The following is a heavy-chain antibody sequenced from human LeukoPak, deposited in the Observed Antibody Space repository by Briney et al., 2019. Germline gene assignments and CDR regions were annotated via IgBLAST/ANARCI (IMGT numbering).Heavy chain of an antibody. CDR3: ASGSGYPDY. V-gene: IGHV3-64*01. CDR2: ISSNGGST. Sequence: GRSLRLSCAASGFTFSSYAMHSVRQAPGKGLEYVSAISSNGGSTYYANSVKGRFTISRDNSKNTLYLQMGSLRAEDMAVYYCASGSGYPDYWGQGTLVTVSS. J-gene: IGHJ4*02. CDR1: GFTFSSYA. D-gene: IGHD3-3*01.